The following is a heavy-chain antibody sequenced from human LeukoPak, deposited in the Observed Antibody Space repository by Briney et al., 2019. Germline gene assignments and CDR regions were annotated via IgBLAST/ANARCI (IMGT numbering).Heavy chain of an antibody. Sequence: SETLSLTCAVYGGSFSGYYWSWIRQPPGKGLEWIGEINHSGSTNYNPSLKSRVTISVDTSKNQFSLKLSSVTAADTAVYYCARGSGSKYSSGWYNDYWGQGTLVTVSS. CDR1: GGSFSGYY. CDR3: ARGSGSKYSSGWYNDY. J-gene: IGHJ4*02. D-gene: IGHD6-19*01. CDR2: INHSGST. V-gene: IGHV4-34*01.